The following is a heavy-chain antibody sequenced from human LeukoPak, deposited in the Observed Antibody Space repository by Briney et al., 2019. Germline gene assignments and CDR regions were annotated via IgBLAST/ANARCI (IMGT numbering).Heavy chain of an antibody. D-gene: IGHD3-3*01. Sequence: GESLKISCKGPGYSFTSYWIGWVRQMPGKGLEWMGIIYPGDSDTRYSPSFQGQVTISADKSISTAYLQWSSLKASDTAMYYCARLGRGGRITIFGVVSNWFDPWGQGTLVTVSS. CDR3: ARLGRGGRITIFGVVSNWFDP. V-gene: IGHV5-51*01. CDR2: IYPGDSDT. J-gene: IGHJ5*02. CDR1: GYSFTSYW.